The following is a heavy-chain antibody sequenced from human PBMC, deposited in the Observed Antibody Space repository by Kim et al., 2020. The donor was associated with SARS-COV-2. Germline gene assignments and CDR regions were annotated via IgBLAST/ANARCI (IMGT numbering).Heavy chain of an antibody. Sequence: FQGRVTMTRDTSTSTVYMELSSLRSEDTAVYYCARGGDGYNYYYYYGMDVWGQGTTVTVSS. D-gene: IGHD5-12*01. CDR3: ARGGDGYNYYYYYGMDV. J-gene: IGHJ6*02. V-gene: IGHV1-46*01.